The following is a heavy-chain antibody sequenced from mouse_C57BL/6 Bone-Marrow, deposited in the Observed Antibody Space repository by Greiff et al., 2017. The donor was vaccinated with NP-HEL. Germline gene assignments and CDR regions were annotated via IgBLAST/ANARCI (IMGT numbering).Heavy chain of an antibody. CDR2: IDPNSGGT. CDR3: ARSLFGTTVRAY. J-gene: IGHJ3*01. D-gene: IGHD1-1*01. V-gene: IGHV1-72*01. Sequence: QVQLQQPGAELVKPGASVKLSCKASGYTFTSYWMHWVKQRPGRGLEWLGRIDPNSGGTKYNEKFKSKATLTVDKPSSTAYMQFSSLTSEDAAVYYCARSLFGTTVRAYWGQGTLVTVSA. CDR1: GYTFTSYW.